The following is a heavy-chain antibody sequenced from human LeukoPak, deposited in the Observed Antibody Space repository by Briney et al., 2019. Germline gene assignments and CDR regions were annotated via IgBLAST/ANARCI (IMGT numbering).Heavy chain of an antibody. CDR1: GFTFSAYS. CDR2: ISGSGGST. J-gene: IGHJ4*02. Sequence: AGGSLRLSCAASGFTFSAYSMNWVRQALGKGLEWVSAISGSGGSTYYADSVKGRFTISRDNSKNTLYLQMNSLRAKDTAVYYCAKFSEVVVSPLDYWGQGTLVTVSS. V-gene: IGHV3-23*01. CDR3: AKFSEVVVSPLDY. D-gene: IGHD3-22*01.